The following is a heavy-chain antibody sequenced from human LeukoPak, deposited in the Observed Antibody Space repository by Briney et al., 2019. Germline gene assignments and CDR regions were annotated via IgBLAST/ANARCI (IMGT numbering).Heavy chain of an antibody. V-gene: IGHV3-23*01. J-gene: IGHJ4*02. Sequence: GGSLRLSCAASGFNFSSYAMSWVRQAPGKGLELGSTIGGSGRSTYYADAVKGRFTISREYSKNTLYLQMNSLRVEDTAVYYCAKDLCILVVITSIDPLNYWGQGTLVTVSS. CDR2: IGGSGRST. CDR1: GFNFSSYA. CDR3: AKDLCILVVITSIDPLNY. D-gene: IGHD3-22*01.